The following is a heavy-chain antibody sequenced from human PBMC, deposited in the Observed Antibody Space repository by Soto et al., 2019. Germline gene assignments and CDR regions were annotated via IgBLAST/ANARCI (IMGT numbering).Heavy chain of an antibody. CDR3: ASKTYASSGYYFWFDP. CDR2: MNPNSGNT. Sequence: ASVKVSCKASGYTFTSYDINWVRQATGQGLEWMGWMNPNSGNTGYAQKFQGRVTMTRNTSISTAYMELSSLRSEDTDVYYCASKTYASSGYYFWFDPWGQGTLVTVSS. CDR1: GYTFTSYD. J-gene: IGHJ5*02. V-gene: IGHV1-8*01. D-gene: IGHD3-22*01.